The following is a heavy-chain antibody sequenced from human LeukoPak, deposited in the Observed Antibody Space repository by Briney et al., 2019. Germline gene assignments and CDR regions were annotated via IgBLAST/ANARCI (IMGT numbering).Heavy chain of an antibody. J-gene: IGHJ4*02. CDR3: ARVPTRALAAAGLTFDY. D-gene: IGHD6-13*01. CDR2: IIPIFGTA. Sequence: ASVNVSCKASGGTFSSYAISWVRQAPGQGLEWMGGIIPIFGTANYAQKFQGRVTITADESTSTAYMELSSLRSEDTAVYYCARVPTRALAAAGLTFDYWGQGTLVTVSS. V-gene: IGHV1-69*13. CDR1: GGTFSSYA.